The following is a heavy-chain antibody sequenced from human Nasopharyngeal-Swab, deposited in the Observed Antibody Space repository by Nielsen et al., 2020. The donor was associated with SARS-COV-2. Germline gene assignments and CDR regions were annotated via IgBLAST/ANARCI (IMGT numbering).Heavy chain of an antibody. CDR2: ISESNSMT. D-gene: IGHD2-2*01. V-gene: IGHV3-23*01. J-gene: IGHJ6*02. Sequence: VRQAPGKGLEWVSGISESNSMTHYADSVKGRFTVSRDNSKNTLYLQMNSLRVEDTAIYYCAKHRDCSSTGCWGGYFYYATDVWGQGTTVTVSS. CDR3: AKHRDCSSTGCWGGYFYYATDV.